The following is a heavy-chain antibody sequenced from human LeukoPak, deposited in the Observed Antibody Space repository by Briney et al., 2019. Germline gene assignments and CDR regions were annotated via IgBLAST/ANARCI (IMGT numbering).Heavy chain of an antibody. J-gene: IGHJ4*02. CDR3: ARAAQWELLHGDFDY. V-gene: IGHV1-69*05. CDR2: IIPIFGTA. D-gene: IGHD1-26*01. Sequence: ASVKVSCKASGGTFSSYAISWVRQAPGQGLEWMGGIIPIFGTANYAQKFQGRVTMTRDMSTSTVYMELSSLRSEDTAVYYCARAAQWELLHGDFDYWGQGTLVTVSS. CDR1: GGTFSSYA.